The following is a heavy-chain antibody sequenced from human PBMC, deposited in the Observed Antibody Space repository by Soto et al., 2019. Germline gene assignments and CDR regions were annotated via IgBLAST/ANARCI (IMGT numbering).Heavy chain of an antibody. V-gene: IGHV4-30-2*01. CDR2: IYHSGST. J-gene: IGHJ6*02. CDR3: AREGYCSSTSCYRSYYYYYYGMDV. Sequence: PSETLSLTCAVSGGSISSGGYSWSWIRQPPGKGLEWIGYIYHSGSTYYNPSLKSRVTISVDRSKNQFSLKLSSVTAADTAVYYCAREGYCSSTSCYRSYYYYYYGMDVWGQGTTVTVSS. D-gene: IGHD2-2*02. CDR1: GGSISSGGYS.